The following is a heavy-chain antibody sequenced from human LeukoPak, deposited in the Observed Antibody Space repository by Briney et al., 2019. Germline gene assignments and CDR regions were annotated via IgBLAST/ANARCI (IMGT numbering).Heavy chain of an antibody. D-gene: IGHD5-18*01. V-gene: IGHV3-33*01. Sequence: GGSLRLSCAAPGFTFSSYGIHWVRQAPGKGLEWVAVIWYDGSNKYYADSVKGRFTISRDNSKNTLYLQMNSLRVEDTAVYYCARDGDSAVATRVFDYWGQGTLVTVSS. CDR3: ARDGDSAVATRVFDY. CDR1: GFTFSSYG. CDR2: IWYDGSNK. J-gene: IGHJ4*02.